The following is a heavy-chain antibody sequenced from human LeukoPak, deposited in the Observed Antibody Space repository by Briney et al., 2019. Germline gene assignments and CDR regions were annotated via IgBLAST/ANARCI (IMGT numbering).Heavy chain of an antibody. Sequence: SETLSLTCTVSGGSISSYYWSWIRQPPGKGLEWIGHLYNSGSTNYNPSLQSRVTISVDTSKNQFSLRLRSVTAADTAVYYCARAVADKTFDYWGPGTLVTVSS. CDR3: ARAVADKTFDY. CDR1: GGSISSYY. J-gene: IGHJ4*02. CDR2: LYNSGST. V-gene: IGHV4-59*08.